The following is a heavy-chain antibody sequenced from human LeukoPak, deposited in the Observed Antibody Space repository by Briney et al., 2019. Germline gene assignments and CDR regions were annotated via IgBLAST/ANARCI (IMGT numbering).Heavy chain of an antibody. V-gene: IGHV4-34*01. CDR2: IDHSGRT. CDR3: VASMLSLYYFDY. J-gene: IGHJ4*02. D-gene: IGHD2-8*01. Sequence: KPSETLSLTCAVYGGSFSGYYWSWIRQVPGKGPEWIGEIDHSGRTNANSSLRSRVTMSVDMSKNQFSLRLNSVTAADTTVYYCVASMLSLYYFDYWGQGTLVTVSS. CDR1: GGSFSGYY.